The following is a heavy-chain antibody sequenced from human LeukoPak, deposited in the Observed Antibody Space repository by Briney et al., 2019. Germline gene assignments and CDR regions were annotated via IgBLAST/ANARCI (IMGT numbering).Heavy chain of an antibody. Sequence: ASVTDSCQASGYTLTRYYMHWLRQAPGQGLAWMGRINHNSGVTNYAQKFKGRVTMTRDTSISTAYMELSRLRSDDTAVYYCARGASGVYTVTTSWFDPWGQGTLVTVSS. CDR1: GYTLTRYY. D-gene: IGHD4-17*01. CDR2: INHNSGVT. V-gene: IGHV1-2*06. J-gene: IGHJ5*02. CDR3: ARGASGVYTVTTSWFDP.